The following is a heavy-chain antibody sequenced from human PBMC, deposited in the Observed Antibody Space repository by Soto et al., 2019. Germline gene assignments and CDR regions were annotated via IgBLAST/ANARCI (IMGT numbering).Heavy chain of an antibody. J-gene: IGHJ4*02. CDR3: ASRSCTSGLCPLEF. CDR2: ISSGATYR. Sequence: PGGSLRLSCAASGFTFSTYDMSWVRQAPGKGLEWVSSISSGATYRYYADSVRGRFTISRDNTKDSLYLQMNSLRAEDTAVYYCASRSCTSGLCPLEFCGQGTMVTVYS. V-gene: IGHV3-21*01. CDR1: GFTFSTYD. D-gene: IGHD2-8*01.